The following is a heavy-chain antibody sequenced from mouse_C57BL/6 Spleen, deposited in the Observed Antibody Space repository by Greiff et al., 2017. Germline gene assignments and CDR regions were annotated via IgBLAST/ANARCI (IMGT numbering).Heavy chain of an antibody. CDR3: VGGGRSYAMDY. V-gene: IGHV10-1*01. CDR2: IRSKSNNYAT. J-gene: IGHJ4*01. Sequence: EVQLVESGGGLVQPKGSLKLSCAASGFSFNTYAMNWVRQAPGKGLEWVARIRSKSNNYATYYADSVKDRFTISRDKSESSLYLQMNHLKTEDTAMYYCVGGGRSYAMDYWGQRTSVTVSS. CDR1: GFSFNTYA.